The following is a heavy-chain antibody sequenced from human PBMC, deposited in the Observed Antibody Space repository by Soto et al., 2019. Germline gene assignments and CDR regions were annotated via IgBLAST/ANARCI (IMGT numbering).Heavy chain of an antibody. J-gene: IGHJ4*02. CDR2: IYYSGST. CDR1: GGSFSSGGYY. V-gene: IGHV4-31*03. D-gene: IGHD6-13*01. CDR3: ARGDASWYFDY. Sequence: SETLSLTCTVSGGSFSSGGYYWSWIRQHPGKGLAWIGYIYYSGSTYYNPSLKSRVTISVDTSKNQFSLKLSSVTAADTAVYYCARGDASWYFDYWGQGTPVTVSS.